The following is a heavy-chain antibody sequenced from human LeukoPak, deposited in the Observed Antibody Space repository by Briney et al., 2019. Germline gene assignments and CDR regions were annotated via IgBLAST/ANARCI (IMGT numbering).Heavy chain of an antibody. CDR1: NASISSSTDY. J-gene: IGHJ4*02. CDR3: ARLAYDRSGYYLAIDY. D-gene: IGHD3-22*01. CDR2: IYYSGTT. Sequence: SETLSLTCSVSNASISSSTDYWGWIRQPPGKGLEWIGSIYYSGTTYYNPSLKSRVTISVDTSKNQFSLNLTSVTAADTAVFYCARLAYDRSGYYLAIDYWGQGTLVTVSS. V-gene: IGHV4-39*01.